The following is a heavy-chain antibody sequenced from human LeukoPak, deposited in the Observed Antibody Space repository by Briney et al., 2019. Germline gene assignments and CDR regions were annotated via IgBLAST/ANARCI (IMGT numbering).Heavy chain of an antibody. CDR2: IYSGGST. J-gene: IGHJ6*04. Sequence: PGGSLRLSCAASGFTVSSNYMSWVRQAPGKGLEWVSVIYSGGSTYYADSVKGRFTISRDNSKNTLYLQMNSLRAEDTAVYYCARGRPYGDASGMDVWGKGTTVTVSS. D-gene: IGHD4-17*01. CDR1: GFTVSSNY. CDR3: ARGRPYGDASGMDV. V-gene: IGHV3-66*02.